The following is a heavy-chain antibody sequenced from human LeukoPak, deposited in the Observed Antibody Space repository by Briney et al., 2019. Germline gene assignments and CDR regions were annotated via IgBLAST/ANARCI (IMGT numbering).Heavy chain of an antibody. Sequence: SETLSLTCTVSGGSISSGGYYWSWIRQHPGKGLEWIGYIYYSGSTYYNPSLKSRVTISVDTSKNQFSLRLRSVTAADTAVYYCALYCRLSSNCGYYGMDLWGRGTTVTVSS. CDR3: ALYCRLSSNCGYYGMDL. J-gene: IGHJ6*02. D-gene: IGHD6-13*01. CDR1: GGSISSGGYY. V-gene: IGHV4-31*03. CDR2: IYYSGST.